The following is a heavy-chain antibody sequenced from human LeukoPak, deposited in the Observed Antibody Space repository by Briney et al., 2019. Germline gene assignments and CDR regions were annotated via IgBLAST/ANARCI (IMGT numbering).Heavy chain of an antibody. D-gene: IGHD3-10*01. CDR3: ARAPDYYGSGSYLWFDP. V-gene: IGHV4-4*07. J-gene: IGHJ5*02. Sequence: PSETLSLPCTVSGGSISSYYWSWIRQPAGKGLEWIGRIYTSGSTNYNPSLKSRVTMSVDTSKNQFSLKLSSVTAADTAVYYCARAPDYYGSGSYLWFDPWGQGTLVTVS. CDR2: IYTSGST. CDR1: GGSISSYY.